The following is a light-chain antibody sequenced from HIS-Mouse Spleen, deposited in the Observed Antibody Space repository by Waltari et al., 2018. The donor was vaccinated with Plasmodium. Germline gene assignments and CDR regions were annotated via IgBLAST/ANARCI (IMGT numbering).Light chain of an antibody. CDR1: SSNIGNNY. J-gene: IGLJ2*01. CDR2: DNN. CDR3: GTWDSSLSAGVV. Sequence: QSVLTQPPSVSAAPGQKVTISCSGSSSNIGNNYVSWYQQLPGTAPKLLISDNNKRPSVIPDRFSGSKSGTSATLGRTGLQTGDEADYYCGTWDSSLSAGVVFGGGTKLTVL. V-gene: IGLV1-51*01.